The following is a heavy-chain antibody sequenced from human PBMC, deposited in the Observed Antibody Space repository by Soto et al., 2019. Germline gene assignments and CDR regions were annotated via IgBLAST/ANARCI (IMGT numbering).Heavy chain of an antibody. CDR2: IIPILGIA. J-gene: IGHJ1*01. Sequence: QVQLVQSGAEVKKPGSSVKVSCKASGGTFSSYTISWVRQAPGQGLEWMGRIIPILGIANYAQKFQGRVTITADKSTSTAYMELSSLRSEDTAVYYCASDGGYCSGGSCYSVEYFHHWGQGTLVTVSS. CDR1: GGTFSSYT. D-gene: IGHD2-15*01. CDR3: ASDGGYCSGGSCYSVEYFHH. V-gene: IGHV1-69*02.